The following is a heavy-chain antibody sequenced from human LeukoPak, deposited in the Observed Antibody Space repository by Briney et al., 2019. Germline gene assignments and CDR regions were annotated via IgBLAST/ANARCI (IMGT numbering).Heavy chain of an antibody. Sequence: SETLSLTRTVSGDSINRYLWTWIRQPAGRGLEWIGRIYDSGTTNYKPSLKSRVSMSVETPKNQFSLRLSSVTAADTAVYYCARQSDSGGHFEYWGQGIRVTVSS. CDR3: ARQSDSGGHFEY. D-gene: IGHD2-15*01. J-gene: IGHJ4*01. CDR2: IYDSGTT. V-gene: IGHV4-4*07. CDR1: GDSINRYL.